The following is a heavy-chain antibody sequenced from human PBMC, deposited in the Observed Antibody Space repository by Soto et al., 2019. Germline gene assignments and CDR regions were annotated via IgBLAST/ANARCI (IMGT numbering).Heavy chain of an antibody. Sequence: RGESLKISCKGSGYSFTSYWIGWVRQMPGKGLEWMGIIYPGDSDTRYSPSFQGQVTISADKSISTAYLQWSSLKASDTAMYYCATSNNSSSRYYYYYYGMDVWGQGTTVTVSS. D-gene: IGHD6-6*01. CDR1: GYSFTSYW. J-gene: IGHJ6*02. V-gene: IGHV5-51*01. CDR2: IYPGDSDT. CDR3: ATSNNSSSRYYYYYYGMDV.